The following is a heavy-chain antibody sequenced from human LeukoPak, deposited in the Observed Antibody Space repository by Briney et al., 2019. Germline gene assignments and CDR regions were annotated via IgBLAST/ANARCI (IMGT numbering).Heavy chain of an antibody. Sequence: GGSLRLSCAASGFTFSSYAMHWVRQAPGKGLEYVSAISSNGGSTYYANSVKGRFTISRDNPKNMLYLQMGSLRAEDMAVYYCARSRVYYYYMDVWGKGTTVTVSS. J-gene: IGHJ6*03. CDR3: ARSRVYYYYMDV. CDR1: GFTFSSYA. V-gene: IGHV3-64*01. CDR2: ISSNGGST.